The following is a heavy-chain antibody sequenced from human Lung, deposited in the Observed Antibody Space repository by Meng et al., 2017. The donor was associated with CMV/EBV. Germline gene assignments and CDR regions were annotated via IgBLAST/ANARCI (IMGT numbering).Heavy chain of an antibody. CDR1: GFTFSSYW. Sequence: GESXKISCAASGFTFSSYWMSWVRQAPGKGLEWVANIKQDGSEKYYVDSVKGRFTISRDNAKNSLYLQMNSLRAEDTAVYYCAREPGDRYDFWSGYAFDIWGQGTMVPVPS. V-gene: IGHV3-7*01. D-gene: IGHD3-3*01. CDR2: IKQDGSEK. J-gene: IGHJ3*02. CDR3: AREPGDRYDFWSGYAFDI.